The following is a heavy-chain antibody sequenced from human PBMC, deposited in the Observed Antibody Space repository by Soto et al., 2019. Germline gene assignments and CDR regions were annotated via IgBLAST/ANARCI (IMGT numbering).Heavy chain of an antibody. CDR3: ASVENTVDYFDY. CDR1: GGSFSGYY. J-gene: IGHJ4*02. CDR2: INHSGST. Sequence: SETLSLTCAVYGGSFSGYYWSWIRQPPGKGLEWIGEINHSGSTNYNPSLKSRVTISVDTSKNQFSLRLSSVTAADTAVYYCASVENTVDYFDYWGQGTLVTVSS. D-gene: IGHD4-4*01. V-gene: IGHV4-34*01.